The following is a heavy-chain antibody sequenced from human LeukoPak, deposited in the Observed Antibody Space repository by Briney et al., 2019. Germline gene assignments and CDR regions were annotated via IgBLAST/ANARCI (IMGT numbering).Heavy chain of an antibody. J-gene: IGHJ4*02. Sequence: SVKVSCKASGGTFSSYTISWVRQAPGQGLEWMGRIIPIPGIANYAQKFQGRVTITADKSTSTAYMELSNLRSEDTAVYYCARGRTQLWGYFDYWGQGTLVTVSS. CDR1: GGTFSSYT. CDR3: ARGRTQLWGYFDY. CDR2: IIPIPGIA. V-gene: IGHV1-69*02. D-gene: IGHD5-18*01.